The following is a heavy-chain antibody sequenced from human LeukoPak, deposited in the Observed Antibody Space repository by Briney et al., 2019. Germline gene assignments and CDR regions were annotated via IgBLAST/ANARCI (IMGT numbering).Heavy chain of an antibody. Sequence: KPSETLSLTCTVSGGSISSYYWSWIRQPAGKGLEWIGRIYTSGSTNYNPSLKSRVTMSVDTSKNQFSLKLSSVTAADTAVYYCARDAPYGDYGWDWFDPWGQGTLVTVSS. D-gene: IGHD4-17*01. J-gene: IGHJ5*02. CDR1: GGSISSYY. CDR3: ARDAPYGDYGWDWFDP. V-gene: IGHV4-4*07. CDR2: IYTSGST.